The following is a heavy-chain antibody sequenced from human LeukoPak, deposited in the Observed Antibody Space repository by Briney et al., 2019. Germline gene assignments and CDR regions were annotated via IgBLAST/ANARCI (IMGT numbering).Heavy chain of an antibody. CDR3: ARVGGVVAATGNLWFDP. Sequence: QPGGSLRLSCAASGFTFSSYEMNWVRQAPGKGLEWVSYISSSGTTIYYADSVKGRFTISRDNAKNSLYLQMNSLRAEDTAVYYCARVGGVVAATGNLWFDPWGQGTLVTVSS. CDR2: ISSSGTTI. CDR1: GFTFSSYE. J-gene: IGHJ5*02. D-gene: IGHD2-15*01. V-gene: IGHV3-48*03.